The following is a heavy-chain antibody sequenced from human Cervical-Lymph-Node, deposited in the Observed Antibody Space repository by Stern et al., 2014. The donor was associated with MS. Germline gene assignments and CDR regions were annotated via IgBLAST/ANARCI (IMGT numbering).Heavy chain of an antibody. D-gene: IGHD1-1*01. J-gene: IGHJ3*01. V-gene: IGHV5-10-1*01. CDR3: ASPQQLVSAFDL. CDR2: IDPGDSYT. Sequence: EVQLLESGAEVKKPGESLRISCKASGYSFTDYWINWVRQMPGRGLEWMGRIDPGDSYTDYSPSFQGHITLSTDKSITTAYLQWSSLKASDTAIYYCASPQQLVSAFDLWGQGTMVTVSS. CDR1: GYSFTDYW.